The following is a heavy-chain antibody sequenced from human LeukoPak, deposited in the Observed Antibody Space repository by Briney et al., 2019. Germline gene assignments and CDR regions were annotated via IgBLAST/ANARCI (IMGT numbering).Heavy chain of an antibody. J-gene: IGHJ4*02. CDR2: IRGDGVTT. CDR1: GFTFSSHG. V-gene: IGHV3-23*01. Sequence: PGGSLRLSCAASGFTFSSHGMNWVRQAPGKGLEWVSGIRGDGVTTYYADSVKGRFTISRDNSKNTLYLQMNSLRAVDTAVYYCARGVSSSWYEYDYWGQGTLVTVSS. CDR3: ARGVSSSWYEYDY. D-gene: IGHD6-13*01.